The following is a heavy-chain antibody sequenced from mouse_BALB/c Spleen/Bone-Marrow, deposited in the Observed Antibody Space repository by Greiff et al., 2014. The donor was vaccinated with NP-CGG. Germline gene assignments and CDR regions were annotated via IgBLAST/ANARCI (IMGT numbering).Heavy chain of an antibody. J-gene: IGHJ3*01. CDR2: INPSNGRT. CDR1: GYTFTSYW. CDR3: ARSGYDGLAY. V-gene: IGHV1S81*02. Sequence: QVQLQQSGAELVKPGASVKLSCKASGYTFTSYWMHWVKQRPGQGLEWIGEINPSNGRTNYNEKFKSKATLTVDKSSSTAYMQLSSLTSEDSAVYYCARSGYDGLAYWGQGTLVTVSA. D-gene: IGHD2-2*01.